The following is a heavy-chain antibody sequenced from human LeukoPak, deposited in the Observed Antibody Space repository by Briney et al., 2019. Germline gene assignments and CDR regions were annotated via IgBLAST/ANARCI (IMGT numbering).Heavy chain of an antibody. D-gene: IGHD3-10*01. CDR1: GGSISSSSYY. V-gene: IGHV4-39*07. CDR2: IYYSGST. J-gene: IGHJ4*02. Sequence: SETLSLTCTVSGGSISSSSYYWGWIRQPPGKGLEWIGSIYYSGSTYYNPSLKSRVTISVDTSKNQFSLKLSSVTAADTAVYYCARVARYYYGSGSPRDYYFDYWGQGTLVTVSS. CDR3: ARVARYYYGSGSPRDYYFDY.